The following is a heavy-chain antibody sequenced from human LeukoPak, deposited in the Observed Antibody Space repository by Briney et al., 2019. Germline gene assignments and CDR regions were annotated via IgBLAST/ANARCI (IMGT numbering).Heavy chain of an antibody. D-gene: IGHD3-16*01. CDR2: IYYSGST. CDR3: ARVGGVRYFDY. V-gene: IGHV4-59*01. Sequence: SETLSLTCTVSGGSISSYYWSWIRQPPGKGLEWIGYIYYSGSTNYNPSLKSRVTISVDTSKNQFSLKQSSVTAADTAVYYCARVGGVRYFDYWGQGTLVTVSS. CDR1: GGSISSYY. J-gene: IGHJ4*02.